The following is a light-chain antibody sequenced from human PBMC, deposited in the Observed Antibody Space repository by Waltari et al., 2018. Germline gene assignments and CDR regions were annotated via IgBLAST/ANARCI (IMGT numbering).Light chain of an antibody. J-gene: IGLJ3*02. CDR1: SSNIGADYD. CDR2: ASN. CDR3: QSYANSPEWV. Sequence: QSVLTQPPSVSGAPGQSVTISCTGDSSNIGADYDVHWYQQLPGAAPKLLIYASNGRPAGVPDRFAGSRSDTSASLTITDLRPEEEADYYGQSYANSPEWVFGGGTKLTVL. V-gene: IGLV1-40*01.